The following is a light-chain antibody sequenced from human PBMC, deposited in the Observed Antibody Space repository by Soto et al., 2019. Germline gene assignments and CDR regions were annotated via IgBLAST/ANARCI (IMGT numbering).Light chain of an antibody. V-gene: IGLV2-8*01. Sequence: QSAPTQPPSASGSPGQSVTISCTGTSSDVGDYNYVSWYQQHPGKAPKLIIYEVSKRPSGVPDRFSGSKSGNTASLTVSGLQAEDEADYYCAAWDDSLNGYVFGTGTKLTVL. CDR3: AAWDDSLNGYV. CDR1: SSDVGDYNY. CDR2: EVS. J-gene: IGLJ1*01.